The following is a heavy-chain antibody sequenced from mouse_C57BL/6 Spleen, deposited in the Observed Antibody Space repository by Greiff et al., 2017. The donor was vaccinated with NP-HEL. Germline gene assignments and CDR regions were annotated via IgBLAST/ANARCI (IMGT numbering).Heavy chain of an antibody. CDR3: ARGGSIYYDYGAFDY. J-gene: IGHJ2*01. Sequence: VHLVESGAELVKPGASVKMSCKASGYTFTTYPIEWMKQNHGKSLEWIGNFHPYNDDTKYNEKFKGKATLTVEKSSSTVYLELSRLTSDDSAVYYCARGGSIYYDYGAFDYWGQGTTLTVSS. CDR1: GYTFTTYP. D-gene: IGHD2-4*01. CDR2: FHPYNDDT. V-gene: IGHV1-47*01.